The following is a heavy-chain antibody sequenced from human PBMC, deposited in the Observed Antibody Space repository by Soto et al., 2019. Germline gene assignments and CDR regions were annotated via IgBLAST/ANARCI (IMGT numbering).Heavy chain of an antibody. Sequence: ASVKVSCKASGYTFTSYGISWVRQAPGQGLEWMGWVSAYNGNTNYAQKHQGRVTMTTDTSTSTAYMELRSLRSDDTAVYYCARDLFSGSGSYDYYYYGMDVWGQGTTVTVSS. V-gene: IGHV1-18*01. D-gene: IGHD3-10*01. CDR1: GYTFTSYG. J-gene: IGHJ6*02. CDR2: VSAYNGNT. CDR3: ARDLFSGSGSYDYYYYGMDV.